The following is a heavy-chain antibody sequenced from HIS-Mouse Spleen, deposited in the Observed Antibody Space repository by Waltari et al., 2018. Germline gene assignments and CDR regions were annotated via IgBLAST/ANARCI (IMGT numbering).Heavy chain of an antibody. D-gene: IGHD6-13*01. CDR3: AREIPYSSSWYDWYFDL. J-gene: IGHJ2*01. V-gene: IGHV4-39*07. Sequence: QLPLQESRPALVKPSETRSLTCTVSGGSISSSSYYWGWIRQPPGKGLEWIGSIYYSGSTYYNPSLKSRVTISVDTSKNQFSLKLSSVTAADTAVYYCAREIPYSSSWYDWYFDLWGRGTLVTVSS. CDR2: IYYSGST. CDR1: GGSISSSSYY.